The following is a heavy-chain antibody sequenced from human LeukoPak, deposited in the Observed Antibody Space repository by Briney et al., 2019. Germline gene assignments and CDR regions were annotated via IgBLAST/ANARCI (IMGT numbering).Heavy chain of an antibody. Sequence: SETLSLTCTVSGGSISSYYWSWIRQPAGKGLEWIGRIYTSGSTNYNPSLKSRVTMSVDTSKNQFSLKLSSVTAADTAVYYCARAGFYGSGSYYLPHYPFDPWGQGTLVTVSS. CDR1: GGSISSYY. D-gene: IGHD3-10*01. J-gene: IGHJ5*02. CDR2: IYTSGST. CDR3: ARAGFYGSGSYYLPHYPFDP. V-gene: IGHV4-4*07.